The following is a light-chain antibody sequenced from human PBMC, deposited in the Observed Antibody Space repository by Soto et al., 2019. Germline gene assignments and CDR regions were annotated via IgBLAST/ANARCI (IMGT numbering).Light chain of an antibody. CDR3: QTWGTGIVV. CDR2: LNSDGSH. CDR1: SGHSSNA. J-gene: IGLJ2*01. Sequence: QLVLPQSPSASASLGASVKLTCTLSSGHSSNAIAWHQQQPENGPRYLMKLNSDGSHSKGDGTPYRFAGSSSGGERYLTSSSRHSEGEADYYWQTWGTGIVVFGGGTKLTVL. V-gene: IGLV4-69*01.